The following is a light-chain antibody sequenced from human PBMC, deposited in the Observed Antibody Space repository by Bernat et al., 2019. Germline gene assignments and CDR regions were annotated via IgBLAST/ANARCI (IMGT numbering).Light chain of an antibody. J-gene: IGKJ4*01. V-gene: IGKV1-39*01. Sequence: DIHMTQSPSSLSVSVGDRVTITCRASQSISTNLNWYQQKPGKAPKLLIYAASSLQSGVPSRFSGSGSGTDFTLTISSLQPEDFATYYCQQSYSTPRTFGGGTKVEIK. CDR3: QQSYSTPRT. CDR2: AAS. CDR1: QSISTN.